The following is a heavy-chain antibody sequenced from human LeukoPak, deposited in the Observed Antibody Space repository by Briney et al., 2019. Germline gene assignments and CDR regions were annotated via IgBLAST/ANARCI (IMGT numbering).Heavy chain of an antibody. J-gene: IGHJ4*02. CDR2: ISGSGGST. Sequence: GGSLRVSCAASGFTFSSYAMSWVRQAPGKGLEWVSAISGSGGSTYYADSVKGRFTISRDNSKNTLYLQMNSLRAEDTAVYYCAKLGYGDTAGYFDYWGQGTLVTVSS. CDR1: GFTFSSYA. D-gene: IGHD4-17*01. V-gene: IGHV3-23*01. CDR3: AKLGYGDTAGYFDY.